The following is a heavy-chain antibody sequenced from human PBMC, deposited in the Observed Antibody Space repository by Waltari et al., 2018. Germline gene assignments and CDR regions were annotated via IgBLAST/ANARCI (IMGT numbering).Heavy chain of an antibody. CDR3: ANLRLVSMGP. D-gene: IGHD1-26*01. CDR1: GVTYRRYD. Sequence: QVQLVESGGGVVQPGSSLRLSCAASGVTYRRYDMPWVRQAPGKGLEWVAVISYDGSNKYYADSVKGRFTISRDNSKNTLYLQMNSLRAEDTAVYYCANLRLVSMGPWGQGTLVTVSS. CDR2: ISYDGSNK. J-gene: IGHJ4*02. V-gene: IGHV3-30-3*01.